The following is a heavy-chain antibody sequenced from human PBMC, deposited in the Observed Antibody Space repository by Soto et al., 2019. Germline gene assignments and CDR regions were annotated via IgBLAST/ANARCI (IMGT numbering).Heavy chain of an antibody. Sequence: SETLSLTCTVSGGSISSGGYYWSWIRQQAGKRLEWIEYMYYSGSTYYNPSLGSRVTFSVDASKNQFSLNLSSVTAADTAVYYCARGFYDTGGYSSPFDIWGQGILVTVSS. D-gene: IGHD3-22*01. J-gene: IGHJ5*02. CDR1: GGSISSGGYY. CDR3: ARGFYDTGGYSSPFDI. CDR2: MYYSGST. V-gene: IGHV4-61*08.